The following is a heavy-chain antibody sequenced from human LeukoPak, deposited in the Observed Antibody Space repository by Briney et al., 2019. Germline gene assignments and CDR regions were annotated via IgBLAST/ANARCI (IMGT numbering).Heavy chain of an antibody. CDR3: ARVGGWYYNY. CDR1: GGSFSGYY. Sequence: PSGTLSLTCAVYGGSFSGYYWSWVRQPPGKGLEWIGEINHSGSTNYNPSLKSRVTISVDTSKNQFSLKLSSVTAADTAVYYCARVGGWYYNYWGQGTLVTVSS. D-gene: IGHD6-19*01. V-gene: IGHV4-34*01. CDR2: INHSGST. J-gene: IGHJ4*02.